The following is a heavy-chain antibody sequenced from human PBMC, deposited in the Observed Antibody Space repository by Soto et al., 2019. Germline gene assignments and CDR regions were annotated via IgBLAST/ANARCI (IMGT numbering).Heavy chain of an antibody. Sequence: EVVLLESGGALVQPGGSLRLSCAASGFTFRDYTLAWVRQAPGKGLGWVAAILEGGTRTYYADSLEGRFSISRDNPTDTLYLQMNNLRVEDTAIYYCAKERLSAWYAEYFQNWGRGTLVTVSS. CDR3: AKERLSAWYAEYFQN. J-gene: IGHJ1*01. D-gene: IGHD6-13*01. CDR1: GFTFRDYT. CDR2: ILEGGTRT. V-gene: IGHV3-23*01.